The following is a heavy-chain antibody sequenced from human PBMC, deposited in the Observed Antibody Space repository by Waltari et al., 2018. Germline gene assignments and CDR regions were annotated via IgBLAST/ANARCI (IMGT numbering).Heavy chain of an antibody. D-gene: IGHD5-18*01. J-gene: IGHJ4*02. CDR1: GGSISSSSYY. CDR2: SYYSGST. CDR3: ARRLKRYSYGYYFDY. V-gene: IGHV4-39*01. Sequence: QLQLQESGPGLVKPSETLSLTCTVSGGSISSSSYYWGWIRQPPGKGLEWIGSSYYSGSTYYHPSLKSRVTISVDTSKNQFSLKLSSVTAADTTVYYCARRLKRYSYGYYFDYWGQGTLVTVSS.